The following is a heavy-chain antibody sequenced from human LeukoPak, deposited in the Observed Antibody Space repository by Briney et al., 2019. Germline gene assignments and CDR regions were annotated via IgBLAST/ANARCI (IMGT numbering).Heavy chain of an antibody. J-gene: IGHJ3*02. CDR1: GGSISSGSYY. Sequence: SQTLSLTCTVSGGSISSGSYYWSWIRQPAGKGLEWIGRIYTSGSSNYNPSLKSRVTISVDTSKNQFSLKLSSVTAADTAVYYCACLTTADAFDIWGQGTMVTVSS. CDR3: ACLTTADAFDI. D-gene: IGHD3-22*01. V-gene: IGHV4-61*02. CDR2: IYTSGSS.